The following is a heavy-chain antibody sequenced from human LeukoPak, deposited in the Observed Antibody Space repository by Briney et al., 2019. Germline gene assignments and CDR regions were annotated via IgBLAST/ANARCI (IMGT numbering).Heavy chain of an antibody. D-gene: IGHD2-21*02. V-gene: IGHV4-59*01. CDR3: ASGYCGGACQLGGVDM. CDR2: THYSGST. J-gene: IGHJ3*02. Sequence: SETLSLSCTVSGGSISSYYWSWLRQPPGKGLEYIGYTHYSGSTNYNPSLKSRGTISLDTSGNQFSLKLSSVTAADTAVYYCASGYCGGACQLGGVDMWGQGTMVTVSS. CDR1: GGSISSYY.